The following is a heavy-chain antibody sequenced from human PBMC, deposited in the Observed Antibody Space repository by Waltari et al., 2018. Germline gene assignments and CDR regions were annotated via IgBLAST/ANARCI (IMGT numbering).Heavy chain of an antibody. CDR2: IYTSGST. D-gene: IGHD3-3*01. V-gene: IGHV4-4*07. CDR1: GGSISSYY. J-gene: IGHJ5*02. Sequence: QVQLQESGPGLVKPSETLSLTCTVSGGSISSYYWSWIRQPAGKGLEWIGRIYTSGSTNYNPSLKSRFTMSVDTSKNQFSLKLSSVTAADTAVYYCARDRSGSVLRFLEWLSHPIWFDPWGQGTLVTVSS. CDR3: ARDRSGSVLRFLEWLSHPIWFDP.